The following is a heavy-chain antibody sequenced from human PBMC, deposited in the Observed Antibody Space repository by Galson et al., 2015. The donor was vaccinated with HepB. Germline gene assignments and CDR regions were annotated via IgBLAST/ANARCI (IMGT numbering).Heavy chain of an antibody. CDR2: ISYDGSNK. CDR1: GFTFSSYG. V-gene: IGHV3-30*18. J-gene: IGHJ4*02. Sequence: SLRLSCAASGFTFSSYGMHWVRQAPGKGLEWVAVISYDGSNKYYADSVKGRFTISRDNSKNTLYLQMNSLRAEDTAVYYCAKDDYYYDSNDYWGQGTLVTVSS. CDR3: AKDDYYYDSNDY. D-gene: IGHD3-22*01.